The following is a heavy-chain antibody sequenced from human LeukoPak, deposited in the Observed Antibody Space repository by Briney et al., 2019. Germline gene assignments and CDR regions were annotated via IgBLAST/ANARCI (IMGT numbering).Heavy chain of an antibody. CDR3: ATTTIRLGY. D-gene: IGHD1-26*01. CDR2: MYYRGST. J-gene: IGHJ4*02. CDR1: GGSFSGYY. V-gene: IGHV4-34*01. Sequence: KSSETLSLTCAVYGGSFSGYYWSWIRQPPGKGLEWIGSMYYRGSTYHNPSLKSRVTISVDTSKNQFSLKLSSVTAADTAVYYCATTTIRLGYWGQGTLVTVSS.